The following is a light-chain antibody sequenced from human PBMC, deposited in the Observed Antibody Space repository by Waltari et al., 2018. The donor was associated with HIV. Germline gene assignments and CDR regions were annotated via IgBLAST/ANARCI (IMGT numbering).Light chain of an antibody. J-gene: IGLJ2*01. CDR3: SSYTGTATHVV. CDR2: EVT. V-gene: IGLV2-14*01. Sequence: QSALTQPASVSGSPGQSITISCSDVGAYNYVSWYQQYPGKAPKLIIFEVTNRPSGVSNRFSGSKSGNTASLTISGLQTEDEADYHCSSYTGTATHVVFGGGTKVTVL. CDR1: DVGAYNY.